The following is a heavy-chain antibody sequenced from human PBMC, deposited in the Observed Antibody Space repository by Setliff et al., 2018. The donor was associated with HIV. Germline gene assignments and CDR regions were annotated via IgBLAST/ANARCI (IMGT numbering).Heavy chain of an antibody. V-gene: IGHV4-39*01. CDR1: GGSISNSRYY. CDR2: IYYSGST. J-gene: IGHJ5*02. CDR3: ASRVYYYDSSGYLREEGFDP. D-gene: IGHD3-22*01. Sequence: SLTCTVSGGSISNSRYYWSWIRQPPGKGLEWIGSIYYSGSTYYNPSLKSRVTISVDTSKNQFSLKLSSVTAADAAVYYCASRVYYYDSSGYLREEGFDPWGQGTLVPSPQ.